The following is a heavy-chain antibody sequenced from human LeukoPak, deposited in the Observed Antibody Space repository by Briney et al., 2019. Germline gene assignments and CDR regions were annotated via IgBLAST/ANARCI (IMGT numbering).Heavy chain of an antibody. J-gene: IGHJ4*02. CDR1: GFTFSSYG. CDR3: AKDYSHLWFGELSH. Sequence: GGYLRLSCAASGFTFSSYGMHSVRRAPGKGPEWVAFIRYDGSNKYYADSVKGRFTISRDNSKNTLYLQMNSLRAEDTAVYYCAKDYSHLWFGELSHWGQGTLVTVSS. CDR2: IRYDGSNK. V-gene: IGHV3-30*02. D-gene: IGHD3-10*01.